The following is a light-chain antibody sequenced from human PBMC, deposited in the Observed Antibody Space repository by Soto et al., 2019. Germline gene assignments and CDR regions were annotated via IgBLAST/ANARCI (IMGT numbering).Light chain of an antibody. CDR2: EVR. CDR3: SSYAGGNSYV. CDR1: SNDVGGYNY. J-gene: IGLJ1*01. Sequence: QSVPTQPPSATGSIGQSVTISCTGTSNDVGGYNYVSWYLQYPGTAPKVLIYEVRKRPSGVPERFSGSKSGNTASLTVSGLQAEDEADYYCSSYAGGNSYVFGSGTKVTVL. V-gene: IGLV2-8*01.